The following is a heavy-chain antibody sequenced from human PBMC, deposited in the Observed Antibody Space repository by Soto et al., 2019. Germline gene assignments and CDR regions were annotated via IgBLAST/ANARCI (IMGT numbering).Heavy chain of an antibody. V-gene: IGHV1-69*12. CDR2: IIPIFGTA. CDR1: GGTFSSYA. D-gene: IGHD1-1*01. Sequence: QVQLVQSGAEVKKPGSSVKVSCKASGGTFSSYAISWVRQAPGQGLEWMGGIIPIFGTANYAQKFQGRVTITADESPGTAYMELSSLRSEDTAGYYCARRCVEHPSSNTYYFDYWGQGTLVTVSS. J-gene: IGHJ4*02. CDR3: ARRCVEHPSSNTYYFDY.